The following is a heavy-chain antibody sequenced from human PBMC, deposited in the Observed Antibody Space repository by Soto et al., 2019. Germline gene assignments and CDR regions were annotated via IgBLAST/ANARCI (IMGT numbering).Heavy chain of an antibody. J-gene: IGHJ6*02. V-gene: IGHV3-30-3*01. Sequence: VGSLRLSCAASGFTFNNYNLHWVRQAPGNSLESVAVISFDGTTDYYADSVKGRFTVSRDNSKNTLSLQMDSLRPEDTAVYYCARDNRDCSSFNRSNPGRVFGLHVSRQGTPVTVSS. CDR1: GFTFNNYN. CDR3: ARDNRDCSSFNRSNPGRVFGLHV. D-gene: IGHD2-2*01. CDR2: ISFDGTTD.